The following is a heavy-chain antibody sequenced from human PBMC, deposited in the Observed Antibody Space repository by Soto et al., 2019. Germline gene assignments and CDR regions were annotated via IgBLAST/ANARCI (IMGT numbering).Heavy chain of an antibody. Sequence: ASEEVACKAPGPHFTGYFMHWVRQAPGQGLEWMGWINPYSGGADYAQSFQGRVTMTRDTSISTVYMELSRLRFDDTAVYYCARVIRGAYYNSPCWTWGRGTVVTVSS. CDR3: ARVIRGAYYNSPCWT. CDR2: INPYSGGA. D-gene: IGHD3-10*01. V-gene: IGHV1-2*02. CDR1: GPHFTGYF. J-gene: IGHJ5*02.